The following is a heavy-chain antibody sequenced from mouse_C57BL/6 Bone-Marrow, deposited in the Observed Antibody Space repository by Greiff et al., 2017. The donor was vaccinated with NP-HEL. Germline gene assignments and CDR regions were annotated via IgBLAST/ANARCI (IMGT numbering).Heavy chain of an antibody. CDR1: GYTFTSYG. D-gene: IGHD2-5*01. CDR2: IYPRSGNT. CDR3: ARENYSNSFAY. Sequence: VHLVESGAELARPGASVKLSCKASGYTFTSYGISWVKQRTGQGLEWIGEIYPRSGNTYYNEKFKGKATLTADKSSSTAYMELRSLTSEDSAVYFCARENYSNSFAYWGQGTLVTVSA. V-gene: IGHV1-81*01. J-gene: IGHJ3*01.